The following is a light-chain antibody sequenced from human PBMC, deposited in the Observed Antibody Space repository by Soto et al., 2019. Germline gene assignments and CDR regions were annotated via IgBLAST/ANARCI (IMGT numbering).Light chain of an antibody. Sequence: QSALTQPASLSGSPGQSITISCTGTSSDIGAYDYVSWFQQHPGKAPKLMISEVNNRPSGVSNRFSGSKSGNTAYLTISGLQVEDEAEYFCFSFTSTYVRIFGTGTKVTVL. V-gene: IGLV2-14*01. CDR1: SSDIGAYDY. CDR3: FSFTSTYVRI. J-gene: IGLJ1*01. CDR2: EVN.